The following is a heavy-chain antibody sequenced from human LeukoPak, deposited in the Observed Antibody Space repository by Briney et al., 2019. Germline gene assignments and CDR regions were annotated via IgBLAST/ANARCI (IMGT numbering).Heavy chain of an antibody. CDR3: ARDRGGSYLGGFDY. J-gene: IGHJ4*02. Sequence: GGSLRLSCAASGFTFSSYSMNWVRQAPGKGLEWVSSISSSSSYIYYADSVKGRLTISRDNAKNSLYLQMNSLRAEDTAVYYCARDRGGSYLGGFDYWGQGTLVTVSS. D-gene: IGHD1-26*01. CDR1: GFTFSSYS. V-gene: IGHV3-21*01. CDR2: ISSSSSYI.